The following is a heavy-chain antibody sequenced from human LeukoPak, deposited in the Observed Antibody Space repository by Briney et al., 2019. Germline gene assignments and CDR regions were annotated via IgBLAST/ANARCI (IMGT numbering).Heavy chain of an antibody. CDR1: GFTFEDYA. V-gene: IGHV3-43*02. D-gene: IGHD3-3*01. CDR2: ISGDGGNI. CDR3: AKDLPQYYDFWSGYYGGFDY. Sequence: QPGGSLLLSCAASGFTFEDYAMHGVRQVPGKGLEWVSLISGDGGNIYYAESVKGRFTISRDKSKNSLYLQMNSLRTEDTALYYCAKDLPQYYDFWSGYYGGFDYWGQGTLVTVSS. J-gene: IGHJ4*02.